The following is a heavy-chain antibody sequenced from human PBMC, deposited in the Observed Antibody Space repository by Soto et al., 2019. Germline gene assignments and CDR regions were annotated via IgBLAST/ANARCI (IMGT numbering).Heavy chain of an antibody. J-gene: IGHJ2*01. CDR1: GFTFSSYA. V-gene: IGHV3-23*01. CDR3: AKRTTGWYFDL. CDR2: ISGSGGST. Sequence: EVQLLESGGGLVQPEGSLRLSCAASGFTFSSYAMNWVRQAPGKGLEWVSVISGSGGSTYYADSVKGRFTISRDNSKNTLYLQMNSLRAEDTAVYYCAKRTTGWYFDLWGRGTLVTVSS.